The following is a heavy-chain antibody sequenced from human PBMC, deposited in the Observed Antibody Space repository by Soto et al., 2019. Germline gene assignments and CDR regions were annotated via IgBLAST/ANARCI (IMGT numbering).Heavy chain of an antibody. CDR1: GFTFRSYG. Sequence: GSLRLSCAASGFTFRSYGMHWVRQAPGKGLEWVAVIWYDGSNKYYADSVKGRFTISRDNSKNTLYLQMNSLRAEDTAVYYCAREGTVDYYYYYMDVWGKGTTVTVSS. CDR3: AREGTVDYYYYYMDV. J-gene: IGHJ6*03. D-gene: IGHD4-4*01. CDR2: IWYDGSNK. V-gene: IGHV3-33*01.